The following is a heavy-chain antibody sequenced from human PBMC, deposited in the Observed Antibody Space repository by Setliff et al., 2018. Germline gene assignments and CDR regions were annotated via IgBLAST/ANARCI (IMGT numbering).Heavy chain of an antibody. V-gene: IGHV3-48*01. Sequence: GGSLRLSCAASGFTFSGYSMNWVRQAPGKGLEWVSYISGSSHIISYADSVKGRFTISRDNAKNSLYLQMNSLRAEDTAVYYCAREQWLDPPGYYYMDVWAKGTTVTVSS. J-gene: IGHJ6*03. CDR1: GFTFSGYS. CDR2: ISGSSHII. D-gene: IGHD6-19*01. CDR3: AREQWLDPPGYYYMDV.